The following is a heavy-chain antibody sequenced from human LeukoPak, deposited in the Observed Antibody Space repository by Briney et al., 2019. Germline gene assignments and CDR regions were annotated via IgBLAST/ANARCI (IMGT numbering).Heavy chain of an antibody. CDR3: ASRVTYNWNYRGAFDI. CDR2: IYPGDSDT. CDR1: GYSFTSYW. D-gene: IGHD1-7*01. V-gene: IGHV5-51*01. Sequence: GESLKISCKGSGYSFTSYWIGWVRQMPGKGLEWMGIIYPGDSDTRYSPSFQGQVTISADKSISTAYLQWSSRKASDTAMYYCASRVTYNWNYRGAFDIWGQGTMVTVSS. J-gene: IGHJ3*02.